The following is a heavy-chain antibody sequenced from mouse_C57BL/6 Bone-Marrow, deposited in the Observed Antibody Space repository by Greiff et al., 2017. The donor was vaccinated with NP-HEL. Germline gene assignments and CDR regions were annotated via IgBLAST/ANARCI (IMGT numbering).Heavy chain of an antibody. V-gene: IGHV5-4*01. CDR3: ARDLLPDY. CDR2: ISDGGSYT. J-gene: IGHJ2*01. Sequence: EVQLVESGGGLVKPGGSLKLSCAASGFTFSSYALSWVRHTPEKRLEWVATISDGGSYTYYPDNVKGRFTISRDNAKNNLYLQMSHLKSEDTAMYYCARDLLPDYWGQGTTLTVSS. CDR1: GFTFSSYA.